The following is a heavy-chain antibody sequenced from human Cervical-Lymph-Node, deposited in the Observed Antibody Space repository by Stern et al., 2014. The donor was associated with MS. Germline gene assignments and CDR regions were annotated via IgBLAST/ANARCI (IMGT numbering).Heavy chain of an antibody. J-gene: IGHJ6*02. D-gene: IGHD1-1*01. CDR2: IIPMFGTT. Sequence: QVQLVQSGAEVKKPGSSVKVSCTASGDTFINFGISWVRQAPGQGLEWMGGIIPMFGTTEYAQKFQGRVSISADESATTVYMELSSLRSEDTAVYYCARDNDDNGMDVWGQGTTVTVSS. CDR3: ARDNDDNGMDV. V-gene: IGHV1-69*01. CDR1: GDTFINFG.